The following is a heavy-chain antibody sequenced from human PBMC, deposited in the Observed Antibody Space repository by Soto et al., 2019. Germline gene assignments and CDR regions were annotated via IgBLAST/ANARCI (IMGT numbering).Heavy chain of an antibody. D-gene: IGHD5-12*01. V-gene: IGHV3-33*01. Sequence: GGSLRLSCAASGFTFSNYGFHWVRQAPGKGLEWVAVIWYDGSKTYYVESVKGRFTISRDNSKNTLYLQMNSLRAEDTAVYCCARDLGSTNYYFDNWGLGTLVTVSS. CDR1: GFTFSNYG. CDR3: ARDLGSTNYYFDN. CDR2: IWYDGSKT. J-gene: IGHJ4*02.